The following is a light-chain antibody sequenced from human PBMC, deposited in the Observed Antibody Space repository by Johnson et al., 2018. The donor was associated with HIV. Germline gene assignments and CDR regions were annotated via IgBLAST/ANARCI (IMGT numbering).Light chain of an antibody. J-gene: IGLJ1*01. Sequence: QSVLTQPPSVSAAPGQKVTISCSGSSSNIGNNYVSWYQQLPGTATKLLIYDDNKRPSGIPDRFSGFKSGTSATLGITGLPTGDEAGYFWGTWDSSLSWGNVFGTWTKVTVL. V-gene: IGLV1-51*01. CDR3: GTWDSSLSWGNV. CDR1: SSNIGNNY. CDR2: DDN.